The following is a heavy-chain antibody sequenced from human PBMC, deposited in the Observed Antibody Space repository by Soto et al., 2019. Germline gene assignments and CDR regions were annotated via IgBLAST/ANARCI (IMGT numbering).Heavy chain of an antibody. CDR2: ISGSGGST. D-gene: IGHD4-17*01. V-gene: IGHV3-23*01. CDR3: AKVNGDLFPPYCYYGMDV. CDR1: GFTFSSYA. Sequence: PGGSLRLSCAASGFTFSSYAMSWVRQAPGKGLEWVSAISGSGGSTYYADSVKGRFTISRDNSKNTLYLQMNSLRAEDTAVYYCAKVNGDLFPPYCYYGMDVCGHGTTFTVPS. J-gene: IGHJ6*02.